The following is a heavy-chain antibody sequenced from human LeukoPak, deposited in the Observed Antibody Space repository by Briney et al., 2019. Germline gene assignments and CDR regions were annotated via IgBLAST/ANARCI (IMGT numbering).Heavy chain of an antibody. CDR1: GYTFSGYY. Sequence: ASVKVSCKASGYTFSGYYMHWVRQAPGQGLEWMGWINPNSGGTNYAQKLQGRVTMTTDTSTSTAYMELRSLRSDDTAVYYCARDPPYYYGSGSYYGAYYYYMDVWGKGTTVTVSS. V-gene: IGHV1-2*02. CDR3: ARDPPYYYGSGSYYGAYYYYMDV. D-gene: IGHD3-10*01. CDR2: INPNSGGT. J-gene: IGHJ6*03.